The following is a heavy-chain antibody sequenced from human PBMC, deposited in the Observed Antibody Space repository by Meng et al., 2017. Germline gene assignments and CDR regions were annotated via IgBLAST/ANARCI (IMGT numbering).Heavy chain of an antibody. CDR1: GFIISNYE. CDR3: ARDFDY. CDR2: ITKDGSRK. Sequence: VQGVGAGGDVVPPCMSLTRSCAASGFIISNYEMHRVRQAPGKGLEWVAWITKDGSRKYYLGAVRGRFTISRDNSKNTLYLEMNSLRSEDTALYYCARDFDYWGQGTLVTVSS. J-gene: IGHJ4*02. V-gene: IGHV3-30*16.